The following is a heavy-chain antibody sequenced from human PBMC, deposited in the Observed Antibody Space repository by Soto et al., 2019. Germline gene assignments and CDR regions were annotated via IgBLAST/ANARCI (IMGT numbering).Heavy chain of an antibody. V-gene: IGHV1-46*01. J-gene: IGHJ6*02. D-gene: IGHD3-10*01. Sequence: ASVKVSCKASGYTFTSYYMHWVRQAPGQGLEWMGIINPSGGSTSYAQKFQGRVTMTRDTSTSTVYMELSSLRSEDTAVYYCARVYYYGSGSYYNPHRYYGMDVWGQGTTVTVSS. CDR3: ARVYYYGSGSYYNPHRYYGMDV. CDR1: GYTFTSYY. CDR2: INPSGGST.